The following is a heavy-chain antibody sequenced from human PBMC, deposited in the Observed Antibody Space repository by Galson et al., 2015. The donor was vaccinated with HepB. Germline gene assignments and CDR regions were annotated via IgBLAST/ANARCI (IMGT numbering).Heavy chain of an antibody. J-gene: IGHJ4*02. Sequence: SLRLSCAASGFSFSNHAMNWVRQAPGKGLEWVACISGSGGNTYYAGFVKGRFTISRDNSKNTLYLQIISLRADDTAVYYCAKDFNYGDVYYFDYWGQGALVTVSS. CDR2: ISGSGGNT. V-gene: IGHV3-23*01. CDR3: AKDFNYGDVYYFDY. D-gene: IGHD3-16*01. CDR1: GFSFSNHA.